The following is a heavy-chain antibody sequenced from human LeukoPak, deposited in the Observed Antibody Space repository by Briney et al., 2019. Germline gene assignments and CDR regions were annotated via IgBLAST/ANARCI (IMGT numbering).Heavy chain of an antibody. CDR3: ARGRIAVAGTYIPSNWGPQLYYMDV. D-gene: IGHD6-19*01. J-gene: IGHJ6*03. Sequence: GGSLRLSCAASGFSFSSYSMNWARQSPGKGLEWDSYISSSSSTISYADSVKGRFTISRDNAKNSLYLQMNSLRAEDTAVYYCARGRIAVAGTYIPSNWGPQLYYMDVWGKGTTVTVSS. CDR1: GFSFSSYS. CDR2: ISSSSSTI. V-gene: IGHV3-48*01.